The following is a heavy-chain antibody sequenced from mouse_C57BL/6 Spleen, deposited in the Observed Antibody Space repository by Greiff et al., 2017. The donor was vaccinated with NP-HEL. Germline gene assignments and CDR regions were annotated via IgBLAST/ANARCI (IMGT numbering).Heavy chain of an antibody. Sequence: QVQLQQPGAELVKPGASVKLSCKASGYTFTSYWMQWVKQRPGQGLEWIGEIDPSDSYTNYNQKFKGKATLTVDTSSSTAYMQLSSLTSEDSAVYYCARKHGSSYDYWGQGTTLTVSS. V-gene: IGHV1-50*01. CDR1: GYTFTSYW. CDR2: IDPSDSYT. D-gene: IGHD1-1*01. J-gene: IGHJ2*01. CDR3: ARKHGSSYDY.